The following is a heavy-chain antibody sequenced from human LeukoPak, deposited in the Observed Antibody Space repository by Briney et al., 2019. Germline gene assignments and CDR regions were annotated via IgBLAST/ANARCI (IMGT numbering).Heavy chain of an antibody. CDR3: ASSFSSYDAFDI. D-gene: IGHD6-6*01. Sequence: GGSLRLSCAVSGVTFTNSDMSWVRQAPGKGLEWVSSISSSSSYIYYADSVKGRSTISRDNAKNSLYLQMNSLRAEDTAVYYCASSFSSYDAFDIWGQGTMVTVSS. V-gene: IGHV3-21*01. CDR2: ISSSSSYI. CDR1: GVTFTNSD. J-gene: IGHJ3*02.